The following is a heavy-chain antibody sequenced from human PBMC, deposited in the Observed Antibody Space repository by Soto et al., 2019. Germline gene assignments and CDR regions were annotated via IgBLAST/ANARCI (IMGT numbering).Heavy chain of an antibody. D-gene: IGHD6-25*01. V-gene: IGHV1-69*12. J-gene: IGHJ6*02. CDR1: GGTLNSYA. CDR3: ARGTVTGSDYSFYWYGMDA. CDR2: IIPIFGNT. Sequence: QVQLVQSGVEVKKPGSSVKVSCKASGGTLNSYAIDWVRQAPGQGLEWMGGIIPIFGNTYYAQRLQGRVTLAADESTRPAYMEPSTLTSEDTAVYYCARGTVTGSDYSFYWYGMDAWGQGTTVIVSS.